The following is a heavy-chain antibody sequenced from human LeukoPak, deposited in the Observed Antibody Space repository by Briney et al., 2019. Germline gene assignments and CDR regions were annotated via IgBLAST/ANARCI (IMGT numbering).Heavy chain of an antibody. J-gene: IGHJ4*02. Sequence: GGSLRLSCAASGFTFSSYAMSWVRQAPGKGREWVSAISGSGGSTYYADSVKGRFTISRDNSKNTLYLQMNSLRAEDTAVYYCAKDRRIAAAATGFDHWGQGTLVTVSS. CDR1: GFTFSSYA. CDR3: AKDRRIAAAATGFDH. V-gene: IGHV3-23*01. D-gene: IGHD6-13*01. CDR2: ISGSGGST.